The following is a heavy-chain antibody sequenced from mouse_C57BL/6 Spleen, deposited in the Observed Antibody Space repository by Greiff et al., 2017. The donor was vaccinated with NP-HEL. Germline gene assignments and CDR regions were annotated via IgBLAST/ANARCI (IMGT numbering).Heavy chain of an antibody. D-gene: IGHD2-5*01. V-gene: IGHV1-59*01. J-gene: IGHJ3*01. CDR3: ARAYYSNYEGFAY. CDR2: IHPSDSYT. CDR1: GYTFTSYW. Sequence: QVQLQQPGAELVRPGTSVKLSCKASGYTFTSYWMHWVKQRPGQGLEWIGVIHPSDSYTNYNQKFKGKATLTVDTSSSTAYMQLSSLTSEDSAVYYCARAYYSNYEGFAYWGQGTLVTVSA.